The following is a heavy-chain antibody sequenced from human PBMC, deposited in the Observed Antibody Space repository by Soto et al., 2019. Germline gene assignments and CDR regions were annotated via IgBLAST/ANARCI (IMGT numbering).Heavy chain of an antibody. V-gene: IGHV1-2*02. J-gene: IGHJ6*03. CDR3: ARESGGATATLDYYYFYMDV. D-gene: IGHD5-12*01. CDR1: GDSLNDYY. Sequence: ASVKVSCKTSGDSLNDYYVRWVRQAPGQGLEWMGWINPNGGVTKYAQKFRGRVTVTRDTSIRTVYMELSSLRSDDTAVYYCARESGGATATLDYYYFYMDVWGKGTTLTVSS. CDR2: INPNGGVT.